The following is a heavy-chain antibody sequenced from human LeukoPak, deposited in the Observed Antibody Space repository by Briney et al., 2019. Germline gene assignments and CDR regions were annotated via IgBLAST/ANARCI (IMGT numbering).Heavy chain of an antibody. D-gene: IGHD3-16*01. CDR3: TKFGDNSDAFDV. J-gene: IGHJ3*01. CDR1: GGSVSELS. Sequence: ASVKVSCKINGGSVSELSMHWVRQSPRKGLEWMGGFDPEEGETLYAQNFQGRVNFIEDTSTNTAYMELTSLTSEDTAVYFCTKFGDNSDAFDVWGPGTTVIVSS. V-gene: IGHV1-24*01. CDR2: FDPEEGET.